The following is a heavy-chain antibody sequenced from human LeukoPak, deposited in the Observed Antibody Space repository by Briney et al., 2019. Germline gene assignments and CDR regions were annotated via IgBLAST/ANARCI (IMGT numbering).Heavy chain of an antibody. CDR1: GGTFSSYA. Sequence: ASVKVSYKASGGTFSSYAISWVRQAPGQGLEWMGRIIPIFGTANYAQKFQGRVTITTDESTSTAYMELSSLRSEDTAVYYCARDVEMWNWFDPWGQGTLVTVSS. J-gene: IGHJ5*02. V-gene: IGHV1-69*05. CDR3: ARDVEMWNWFDP. D-gene: IGHD5-24*01. CDR2: IIPIFGTA.